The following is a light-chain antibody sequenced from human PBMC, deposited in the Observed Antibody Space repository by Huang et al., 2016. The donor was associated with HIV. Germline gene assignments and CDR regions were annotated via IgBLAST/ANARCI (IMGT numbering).Light chain of an antibody. Sequence: EIVMTQSPATLFVSPGERATLSCWASQSVNSNLAWYQQKPGQAPRLLLYGASTRATGIPARFSGRGSGTEFTLTISSLQSEDFAVYSCQQYNNWPYTFGQGTKLEIK. J-gene: IGKJ2*01. V-gene: IGKV3-15*01. CDR1: QSVNSN. CDR3: QQYNNWPYT. CDR2: GAS.